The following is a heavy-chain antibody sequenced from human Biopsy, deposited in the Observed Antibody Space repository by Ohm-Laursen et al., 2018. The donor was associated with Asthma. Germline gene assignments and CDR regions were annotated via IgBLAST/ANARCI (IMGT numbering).Heavy chain of an antibody. CDR1: GGTFNTYV. CDR2: INSVFGTT. V-gene: IGHV1-69*13. Sequence: SVKASCKSLGGTFNTYVIGGGREAPRQGLEWMGGINSVFGTTTYPQKFQDRVTITADDSTSTVYMELSSLRSEDTAVYYCARKAGSCISSTCYSLDFWGQGTLVTVSS. CDR3: ARKAGSCISSTCYSLDF. J-gene: IGHJ4*02. D-gene: IGHD2-15*01.